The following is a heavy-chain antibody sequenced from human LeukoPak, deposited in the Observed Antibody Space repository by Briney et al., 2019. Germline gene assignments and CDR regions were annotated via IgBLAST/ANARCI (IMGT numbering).Heavy chain of an antibody. D-gene: IGHD3-10*01. Sequence: PGASLGLSWAASGFTFISYAMSWVRQAPGKGLEWVSAISGSGGSTYYADSVKGRFTISRDNSKNTLYLQMNSLRAEDTAVYYCAKGLLWPPKNFDYWGQGTLVTVSS. CDR1: GFTFISYA. CDR2: ISGSGGST. V-gene: IGHV3-23*01. CDR3: AKGLLWPPKNFDY. J-gene: IGHJ4*02.